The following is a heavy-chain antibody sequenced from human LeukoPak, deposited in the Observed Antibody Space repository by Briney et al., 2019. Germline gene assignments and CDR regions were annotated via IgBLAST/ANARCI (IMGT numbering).Heavy chain of an antibody. CDR2: INPNSGGT. V-gene: IGHV1-2*02. Sequence: ASVKVSCKASGYTFTGYYMHRVRQAPGQGLEWMGWINPNSGGTNYAQKFQGRVTMTRDTSISTAYMELSRLRSDDTAVYYCAATHYSSGWFDYWGQGTLVTVSS. CDR1: GYTFTGYY. D-gene: IGHD6-19*01. CDR3: AATHYSSGWFDY. J-gene: IGHJ4*02.